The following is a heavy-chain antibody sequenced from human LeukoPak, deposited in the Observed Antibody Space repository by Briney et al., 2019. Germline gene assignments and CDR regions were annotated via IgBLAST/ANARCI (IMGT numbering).Heavy chain of an antibody. CDR2: NSGSGGST. J-gene: IGHJ5*02. Sequence: GGSLRLSCAASGFTVSSNYMSWVRQAPGKGLEWVSANSGSGGSTYYADSVKGRFTISRDNSKNTLYLQMNSLRAEDTAVYYCAKALNPAWLDPWGQGTLVTVSS. CDR3: AKALNPAWLDP. CDR1: GFTVSSNY. V-gene: IGHV3-23*01. D-gene: IGHD1-14*01.